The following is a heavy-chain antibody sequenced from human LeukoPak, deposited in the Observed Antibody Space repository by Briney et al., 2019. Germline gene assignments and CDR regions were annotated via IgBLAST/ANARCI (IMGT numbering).Heavy chain of an antibody. Sequence: GASVKVSCKASGGTFTSYYMHWVRQAPGQGLEWMGIINPSGGSTSYAQKFQGRVTMTRDMSTSTVYMELSSLRSEDTAVYYCAREGNIAAAGGGNWFDPWGQGTLVTVSS. CDR2: INPSGGST. V-gene: IGHV1-46*01. CDR1: GGTFTSYY. D-gene: IGHD6-13*01. CDR3: AREGNIAAAGGGNWFDP. J-gene: IGHJ5*02.